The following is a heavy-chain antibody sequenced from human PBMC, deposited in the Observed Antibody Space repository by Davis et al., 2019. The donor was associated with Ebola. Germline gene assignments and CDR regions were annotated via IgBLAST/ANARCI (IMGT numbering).Heavy chain of an antibody. Sequence: GESLKISCAASGFTFSSYAMHWVRQAPGKGLEWVAVISYDGSNKYYADSVKGRFTISRDHSKNTLYLQMNSLRAEDTAVYYCARDIGLLWFGEVNDYWGQGTLVTVSS. D-gene: IGHD3-10*01. CDR1: GFTFSSYA. CDR3: ARDIGLLWFGEVNDY. J-gene: IGHJ4*02. V-gene: IGHV3-30-3*01. CDR2: ISYDGSNK.